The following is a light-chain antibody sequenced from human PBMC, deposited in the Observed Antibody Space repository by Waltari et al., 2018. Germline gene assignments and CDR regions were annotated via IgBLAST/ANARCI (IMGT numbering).Light chain of an antibody. Sequence: DIQLTQSPPSLSASVGDRVTITCRASQDITNYLNWYQQKPGKAPNLLIHDASKLEIGVPPRSGGSKLGTNLTLTTGIRKPEEIGPYYCQGYDNPPKFAFGLGPKWKS. CDR1: QDITNY. J-gene: IGKJ3*01. V-gene: IGKV1-33*01. CDR3: QGYDNPPKFA. CDR2: DAS.